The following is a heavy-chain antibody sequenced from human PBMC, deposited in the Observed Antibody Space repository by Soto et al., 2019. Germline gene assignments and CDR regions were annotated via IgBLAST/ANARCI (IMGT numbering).Heavy chain of an antibody. Sequence: SVKVSCKASGFTFTSSAVQWVRQARGQRLEWIGWIVVGSGNTNYAQKFQERVTITRDMSTSTAYMELSSLRSEDTAVYYCVHITMLVLAPAWCKGTLVTVSS. CDR3: VHITMLVLAPA. CDR1: GFTFTSSA. V-gene: IGHV1-58*01. D-gene: IGHD3-22*01. J-gene: IGHJ4*02. CDR2: IVVGSGNT.